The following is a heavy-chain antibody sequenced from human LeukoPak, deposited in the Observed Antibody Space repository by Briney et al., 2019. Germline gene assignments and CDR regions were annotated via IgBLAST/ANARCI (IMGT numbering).Heavy chain of an antibody. CDR1: GFTVSSNY. D-gene: IGHD3-22*01. J-gene: IGHJ4*02. V-gene: IGHV3-66*01. CDR3: AKDHGNSRDSYYVAFDY. Sequence: QSGGSLRLSCAASGFTVSSNYMTWVRQAPGKGLEWVSVFYSGGSTYYADSVKGRFIISRDNSKNTLYLQMNSLRAEDTAVYYCAKDHGNSRDSYYVAFDYWGQGTLVTVSS. CDR2: FYSGGST.